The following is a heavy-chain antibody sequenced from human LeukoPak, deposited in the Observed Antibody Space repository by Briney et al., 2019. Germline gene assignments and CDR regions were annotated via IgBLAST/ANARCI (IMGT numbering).Heavy chain of an antibody. CDR1: GGSISGYY. CDR3: ARAGAWQIDP. V-gene: IGHV4-59*01. CDR2: IFYTGST. D-gene: IGHD3-10*01. Sequence: SETLSLTCTVSGGSISGYYWNWSRQPPGKGLEWIGYIFYTGSTNYSPSLKSRVTISVDRSNNQFSLKLSSLTAADTAVYYCARAGAWQIDPWGQGTLVTVSS. J-gene: IGHJ5*02.